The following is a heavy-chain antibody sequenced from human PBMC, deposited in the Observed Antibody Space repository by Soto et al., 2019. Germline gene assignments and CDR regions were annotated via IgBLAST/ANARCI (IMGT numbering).Heavy chain of an antibody. J-gene: IGHJ4*02. CDR1: GFTFSRYA. Sequence: PGGSLRLSCAASGFTFSRYAMSWVRQAPGKGLEWVSAISGSGGSTYYADSVKGRFTISRDNSKNTLYLQMNSLRAEDMAVYYCAKDKVTGTTNNFDYWGQGTLVIVSS. D-gene: IGHD1-20*01. CDR3: AKDKVTGTTNNFDY. V-gene: IGHV3-23*01. CDR2: ISGSGGST.